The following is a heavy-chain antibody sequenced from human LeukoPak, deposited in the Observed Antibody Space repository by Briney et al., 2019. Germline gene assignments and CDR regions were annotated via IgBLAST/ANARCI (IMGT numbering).Heavy chain of an antibody. CDR2: ISSSGSTI. CDR3: ARSIAVAGRGRYYFDY. Sequence: GGSLRLSCAASGFTFSDYYMSWIRQAPGKGLEWVSYISSSGSTIYYADSVKGRFTISRDNAKNSLYLQMNSLRAEDTAVYYCARSIAVAGRGRYYFDYWGQGTLVTVSS. J-gene: IGHJ4*02. CDR1: GFTFSDYY. D-gene: IGHD6-19*01. V-gene: IGHV3-11*04.